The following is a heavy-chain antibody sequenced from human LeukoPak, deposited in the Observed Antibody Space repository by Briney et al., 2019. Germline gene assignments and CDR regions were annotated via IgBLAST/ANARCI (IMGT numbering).Heavy chain of an antibody. Sequence: SETLSLTCTVSGGSISSYYWSWIRQPPGKGLEWIGYIYYSGSTNYNPSLKSRVTISVDTSKNQFSLKLSSVTAAGTAVYYCARSSGSSYYYYYYYMDVWGKGTTVTISS. CDR1: GGSISSYY. J-gene: IGHJ6*03. CDR2: IYYSGST. CDR3: ARSSGSSYYYYYYYMDV. V-gene: IGHV4-59*08. D-gene: IGHD5-12*01.